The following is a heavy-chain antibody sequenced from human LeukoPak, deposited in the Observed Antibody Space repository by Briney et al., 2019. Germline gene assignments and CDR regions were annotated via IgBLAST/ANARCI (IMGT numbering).Heavy chain of an antibody. CDR3: VRGYSGYPYYLDY. V-gene: IGHV4-59*08. CDR2: ISYSGST. D-gene: IGHD5-12*01. Sequence: SETLSLTCTVSGGSISGYYWTWIRQPPGKGLEWIGYISYSGSTSSHPSLKSRVIISLDMSKSQFSLKLTSATAADTAVYYCVRGYSGYPYYLDYWGQGTLVTVSS. CDR1: GGSISGYY. J-gene: IGHJ4*02.